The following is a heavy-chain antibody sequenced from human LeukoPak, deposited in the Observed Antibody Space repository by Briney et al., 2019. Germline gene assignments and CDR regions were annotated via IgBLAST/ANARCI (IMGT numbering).Heavy chain of an antibody. CDR3: VSFYETY. CDR2: INNDGSWT. J-gene: IGHJ4*02. D-gene: IGHD2/OR15-2a*01. Sequence: GGSLRLSCAASGNYWMHWVRQVPGKGLVWVSHINNDGSWTSYADSVKGRFTISKDNAKNTVYLQMNSLRAEDTAVYYCVSFYETYWGRGTLVTVSS. V-gene: IGHV3-74*01. CDR1: GNYW.